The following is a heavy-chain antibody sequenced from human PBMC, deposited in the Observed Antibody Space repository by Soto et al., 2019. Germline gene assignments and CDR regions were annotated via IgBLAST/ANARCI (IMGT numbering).Heavy chain of an antibody. Sequence: QVHLQQWGAGLLKPLETLSLTCGVYGGSFGTSYWAWIRQSPEKGLEWIGEINHNGDSNYNPSLKMRVTISLYMSENQCSLKLTPVAAADTAVYYCARVTRFPDAFDICGQGTPVIVSS. CDR3: ARVTRFPDAFDI. CDR1: GGSFGTSY. J-gene: IGHJ3*02. CDR2: INHNGDS. V-gene: IGHV4-34*01.